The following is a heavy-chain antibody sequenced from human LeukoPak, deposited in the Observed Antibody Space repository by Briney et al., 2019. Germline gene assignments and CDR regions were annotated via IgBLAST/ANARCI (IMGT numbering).Heavy chain of an antibody. V-gene: IGHV3-48*03. CDR1: GFAFSVYE. J-gene: IGHJ4*02. D-gene: IGHD6-19*01. CDR3: ATLTVASSFDY. CDR2: ISSSGGTR. Sequence: GGSLRLSCAASGFAFSVYEMYWVRQAPAKGLEWVSYISSSGGTRYYADSVKGRFTISRDNAKNSLYLQMNSLRAEDTAVYYCATLTVASSFDYWGQGTLVTVSS.